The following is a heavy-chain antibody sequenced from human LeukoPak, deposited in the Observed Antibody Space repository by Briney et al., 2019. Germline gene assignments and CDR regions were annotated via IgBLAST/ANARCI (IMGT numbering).Heavy chain of an antibody. D-gene: IGHD6-6*01. Sequence: GASVKVSCKASGYTFTSYYIHWVRQAPGQGLEWMGIINPSGDSTNYAQKFQGRVTMTRDMSTCTVYMELSSLRSEDTAVYYCARASSSSGRKFDYWGQGTLVTVSS. CDR3: ARASSSSGRKFDY. CDR2: INPSGDST. J-gene: IGHJ4*02. V-gene: IGHV1-46*01. CDR1: GYTFTSYY.